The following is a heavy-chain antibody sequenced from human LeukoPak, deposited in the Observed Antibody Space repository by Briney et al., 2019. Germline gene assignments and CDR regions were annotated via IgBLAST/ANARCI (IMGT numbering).Heavy chain of an antibody. V-gene: IGHV4-59*08. D-gene: IGHD3-9*01. CDR2: IYNSGST. Sequence: SETLSFTCTVSGGSISNYYWNWIRQPPGKGLEWIGYIYNSGSTNYNPSLKSRVTISIDTSKTQFSLKLSSVTAADTAVYYCARSKRYFDWLEIPSWFDSWGQGTLVTVSS. CDR1: GGSISNYY. CDR3: ARSKRYFDWLEIPSWFDS. J-gene: IGHJ5*01.